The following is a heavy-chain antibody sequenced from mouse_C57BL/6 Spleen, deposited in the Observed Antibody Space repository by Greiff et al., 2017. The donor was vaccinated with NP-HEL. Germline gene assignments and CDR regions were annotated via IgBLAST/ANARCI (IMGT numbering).Heavy chain of an antibody. CDR2: ISYDGSN. D-gene: IGHD1-1*01. CDR1: GYSITSGYY. V-gene: IGHV3-6*01. J-gene: IGHJ4*01. Sequence: EVQLQQSGPGLVKPSQSLSLTCSVTGYSITSGYYWNWIRQFPGNKLEWMGYISYDGSNNYNPSLKNRISITRDTSKNQFFLKLNSVTTEDTATYYCARGYGGSYAMDYWGQGTSVTVSS. CDR3: ARGYGGSYAMDY.